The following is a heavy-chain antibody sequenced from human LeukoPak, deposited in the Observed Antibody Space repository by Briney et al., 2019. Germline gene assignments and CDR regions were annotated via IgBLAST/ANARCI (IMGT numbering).Heavy chain of an antibody. D-gene: IGHD1-14*01. V-gene: IGHV3-23*01. CDR1: GFTFSSYA. Sequence: PGGSLRLSCAASGFTFSSYAMTWARQAPGKGLEWVSAISGSGGSTYYADSVKGRFTISRDNSKNTLYLQMNSLRAEDTAVYYCAKTAPEPATDYYYYGMDVWGQGTTVTVSS. J-gene: IGHJ6*02. CDR2: ISGSGGST. CDR3: AKTAPEPATDYYYYGMDV.